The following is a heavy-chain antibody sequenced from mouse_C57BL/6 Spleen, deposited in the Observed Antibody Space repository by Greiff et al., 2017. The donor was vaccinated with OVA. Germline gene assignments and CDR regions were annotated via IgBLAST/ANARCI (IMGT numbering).Heavy chain of an antibody. Sequence: QVQLQQPGAELVKPGASVKLSCKASGYTFTSYWMHWVKQRPGQGLEWIGMIHPNSGSTNYNEKFKSKATLTVDKSSSTAYMQLSSLTSEDSAVYYCARQAGSLMPRDYWGQGTSVTVSS. CDR3: ARQAGSLMPRDY. J-gene: IGHJ4*01. V-gene: IGHV1-64*01. CDR1: GYTFTSYW. D-gene: IGHD3-2*02. CDR2: IHPNSGST.